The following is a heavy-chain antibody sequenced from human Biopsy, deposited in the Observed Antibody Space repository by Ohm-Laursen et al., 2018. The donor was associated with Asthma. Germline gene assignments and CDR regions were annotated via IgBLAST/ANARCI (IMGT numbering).Heavy chain of an antibody. D-gene: IGHD3-3*02. CDR2: IKHDGSEK. Sequence: GSLRLSCAASGFSFSEFVMHWVRQAPGKGLEWVANIKHDGSEKNHVDSLKGRFTISRDNAKNSLYLQMNSLRAEDTAVYYCARTFHFWSPYHAEHYQLWGQGTLVTVSS. V-gene: IGHV3-7*01. J-gene: IGHJ1*01. CDR1: GFSFSEFV. CDR3: ARTFHFWSPYHAEHYQL.